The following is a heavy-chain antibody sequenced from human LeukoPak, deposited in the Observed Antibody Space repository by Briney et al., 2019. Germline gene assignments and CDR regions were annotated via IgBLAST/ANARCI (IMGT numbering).Heavy chain of an antibody. V-gene: IGHV4-61*02. D-gene: IGHD3-22*01. CDR2: IYTSGST. CDR3: ARDGAHYDTPALDAFDI. Sequence: PSETLSLTCTVSGGSISSGSYYWSWIRQPAGKGLEWIGRIYTSGSTNYNPSLKSRVTISVDRSKNQFSLKLSSVTAADTAVYYCARDGAHYDTPALDAFDIWGQGTMVTVSS. CDR1: GGSISSGSYY. J-gene: IGHJ3*02.